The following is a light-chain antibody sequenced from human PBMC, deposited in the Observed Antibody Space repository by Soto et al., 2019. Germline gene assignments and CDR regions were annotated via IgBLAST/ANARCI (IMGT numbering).Light chain of an antibody. J-gene: IGLJ1*01. V-gene: IGLV2-14*01. Sequence: QSALTQPASVSGSPGQSITISCTGSNSDIGGYNSVSWYQQHPGKAPKLLIFGVTNRPSGVSDRFSGSKSGNTASLTISGLQTEDEADYYCISYTDRQSYLFGTGTKLTVL. CDR1: NSDIGGYNS. CDR3: ISYTDRQSYL. CDR2: GVT.